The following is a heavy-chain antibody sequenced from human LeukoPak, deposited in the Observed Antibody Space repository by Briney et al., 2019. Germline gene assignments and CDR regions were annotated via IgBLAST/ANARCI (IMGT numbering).Heavy chain of an antibody. Sequence: PGGSLRLSCAASGFTFSSYGMHWVRQAPGKGREWVAVISYDGSNKYYADSVKGRFTISRDNSKNTLYLQMNSLRAEDTAVYYCARALFTMVRGVMTTAATFDIWGQGTMVTVSS. V-gene: IGHV3-30*03. D-gene: IGHD3-10*01. CDR2: ISYDGSNK. J-gene: IGHJ3*02. CDR3: ARALFTMVRGVMTTAATFDI. CDR1: GFTFSSYG.